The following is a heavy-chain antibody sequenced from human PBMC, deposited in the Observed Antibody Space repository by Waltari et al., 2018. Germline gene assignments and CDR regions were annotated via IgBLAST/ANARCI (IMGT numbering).Heavy chain of an antibody. CDR3: ARDSSGWSRDV. J-gene: IGHJ6*04. D-gene: IGHD6-19*01. CDR2: ITSSGTDT. Sequence: EVQLVESGGGPVKPGGSLRLSCVASGGSFSFSSMSWVRQGPGKGLEWVSTITSSGTDTFYGDSMKGRFTISRDNAKNSLFLQMNSLRAEDTAVYFCARDSSGWSRDVWGKGTTVTISS. CDR1: GGSFSFSS. V-gene: IGHV3-21*02.